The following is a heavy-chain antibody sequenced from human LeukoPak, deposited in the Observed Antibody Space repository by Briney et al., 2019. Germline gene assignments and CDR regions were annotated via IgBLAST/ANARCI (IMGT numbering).Heavy chain of an antibody. V-gene: IGHV3-53*01. CDR2: IYSDGRT. D-gene: IGHD4-23*01. J-gene: IGHJ3*02. CDR3: AKDLSPTVVTPGAFDI. CDR1: GFTVSSNY. Sequence: GGSLRLSCAVSGFTVSSNYMTWVRQAPGKGLERVSVIYSDGRTYYTDSVKGRFTISRDNSKNTLYLQMNSLRAEDTAVYYCAKDLSPTVVTPGAFDIWGQGTMVTVSS.